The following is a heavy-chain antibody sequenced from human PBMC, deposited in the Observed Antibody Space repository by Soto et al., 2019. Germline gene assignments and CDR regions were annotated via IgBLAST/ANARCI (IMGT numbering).Heavy chain of an antibody. Sequence: GSLRLSCAASGFTGSSYAMSWVRQAPGKGLEWVSAISGSGGSTYYADSVKGRFTISRDNSKNTLYLQMNSLRAEDTAVYYCAKDRTPGLIAAAGIGLFDYWGQGTLVTVSS. CDR1: GFTGSSYA. CDR3: AKDRTPGLIAAAGIGLFDY. J-gene: IGHJ4*02. D-gene: IGHD6-13*01. V-gene: IGHV3-23*01. CDR2: ISGSGGST.